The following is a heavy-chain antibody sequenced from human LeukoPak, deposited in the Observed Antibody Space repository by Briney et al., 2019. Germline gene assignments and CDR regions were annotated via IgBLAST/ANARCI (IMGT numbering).Heavy chain of an antibody. V-gene: IGHV1-18*01. CDR1: VYTFTIYG. D-gene: IGHD4-17*01. CDR2: ISAYNGNT. J-gene: IGHJ6*02. Sequence: ASETLSFTSSVYTFTIYGISWVRQAPRPGKERMGWISAYNGNTNYAQKLQGRVTMTTDTSASTAYMELWSLRSDDTAVYYCARDGEHDYGQRYYYYYGMDVWAKGPRSPSP. CDR3: ARDGEHDYGQRYYYYYGMDV.